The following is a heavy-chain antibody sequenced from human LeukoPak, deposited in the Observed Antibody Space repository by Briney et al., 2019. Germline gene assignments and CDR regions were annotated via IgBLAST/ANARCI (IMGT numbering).Heavy chain of an antibody. Sequence: GGSLRLSCAASGFTFSSYVMSWVRQAPGKGLDWVSVISGSGGTTYYADSVKGRFTISRDNSKNTLYLQMNSLRAEDTAIYYCAKDSSTTVTTKGGPRRSFDYCGLGTLVTVSS. CDR2: ISGSGGTT. V-gene: IGHV3-23*01. CDR3: AKDSSTTVTTKGGPRRSFDY. J-gene: IGHJ4*02. D-gene: IGHD4-17*01. CDR1: GFTFSSYV.